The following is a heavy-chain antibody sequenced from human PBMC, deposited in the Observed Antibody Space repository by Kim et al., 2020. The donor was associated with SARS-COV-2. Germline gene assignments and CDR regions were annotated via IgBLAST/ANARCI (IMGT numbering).Heavy chain of an antibody. CDR1: GDSVSTNSAT. J-gene: IGHJ4*02. CDR3: VKGRGGAYDY. CDR2: TYYRSKWIN. D-gene: IGHD1-26*01. Sequence: SQTLSLTCAISGDSVSTNSATWNWIRQSPSRGLEWLGRTYYRSKWINDYALSVKSRVTINSDTSKNQFSLQLTSVTPEDTAMYYCVKGRGGAYDYWGQGT. V-gene: IGHV6-1*01.